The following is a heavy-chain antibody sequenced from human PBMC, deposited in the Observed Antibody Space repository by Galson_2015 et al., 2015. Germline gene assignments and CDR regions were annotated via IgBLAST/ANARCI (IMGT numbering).Heavy chain of an antibody. CDR3: AKVTFPEYSSKNDAFDI. V-gene: IGHV3-9*01. D-gene: IGHD6-6*01. Sequence: SLRLSCAASGFTFDDYAMHWVRQAPGKGLVWVSGISWNSGSIGYADSVKGRFTISRDNAKNSLYLQMNSLRAEDTALYYCAKVTFPEYSSKNDAFDIWGQGTMVTVSS. J-gene: IGHJ3*02. CDR2: ISWNSGSI. CDR1: GFTFDDYA.